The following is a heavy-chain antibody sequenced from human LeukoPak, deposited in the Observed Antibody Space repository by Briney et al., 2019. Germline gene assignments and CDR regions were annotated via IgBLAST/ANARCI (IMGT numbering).Heavy chain of an antibody. CDR1: GFTFSSYW. V-gene: IGHV3-74*01. Sequence: GGSLRLSCAASGFTFSSYWMHWVRQAPGKGLVWVSRINTDGSSTSYADSVKGRFTISRDNAKNTLYLQMNSLRAEDTAVYYCARWADETDFWSGLYFDYWGQGTLVTVSS. CDR2: INTDGSST. J-gene: IGHJ4*02. CDR3: ARWADETDFWSGLYFDY. D-gene: IGHD3-3*01.